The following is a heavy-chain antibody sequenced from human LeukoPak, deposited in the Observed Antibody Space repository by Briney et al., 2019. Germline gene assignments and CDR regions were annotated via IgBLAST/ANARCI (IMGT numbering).Heavy chain of an antibody. D-gene: IGHD3-22*01. CDR3: VRSLRNGYIDY. J-gene: IGHJ4*02. V-gene: IGHV1-8*01. Sequence: ASVKVSCKASGYTFISYDINWVRQATGQGLEWLGWMNPNNGNIGYAQKFQGRVTMTRNTSIGTAYMELSSLTSEDTAVYYCVRSLRNGYIDYWGQGTLVADSS. CDR1: GYTFISYD. CDR2: MNPNNGNI.